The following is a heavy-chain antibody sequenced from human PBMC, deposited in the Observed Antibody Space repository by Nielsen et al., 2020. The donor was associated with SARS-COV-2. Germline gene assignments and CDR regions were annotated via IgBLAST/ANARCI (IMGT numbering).Heavy chain of an antibody. CDR2: INSDGSRS. CDR1: GYTFSDYY. Sequence: GGSLRLSCEGSGYTFSDYYMNWVRQAPGKGLMWVARINSDGSRSAYADAVKGRFIMSRDNARDTLSLQMNSLSVEDTAVYYCVRVRDDGHYYDTGPFDDWGQVALVTVSS. V-gene: IGHV3-74*01. CDR3: VRVRDDGHYYDTGPFDD. D-gene: IGHD3-22*01. J-gene: IGHJ4*02.